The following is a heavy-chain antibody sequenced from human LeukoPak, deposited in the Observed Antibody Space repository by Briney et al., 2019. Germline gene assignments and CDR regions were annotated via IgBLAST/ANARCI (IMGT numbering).Heavy chain of an antibody. CDR2: ISSSSYI. D-gene: IGHD3-9*01. Sequence: GGSLRLSCAASGFTFSSYSMNWVRQAPGKGLEWVSSISSSSYIYYADSVKGRFTISRDNAKNSLYPQMNSLRAEDTAVYYCARDRTLVTHDYWGQGTLVTVSS. V-gene: IGHV3-21*01. CDR1: GFTFSSYS. J-gene: IGHJ4*02. CDR3: ARDRTLVTHDY.